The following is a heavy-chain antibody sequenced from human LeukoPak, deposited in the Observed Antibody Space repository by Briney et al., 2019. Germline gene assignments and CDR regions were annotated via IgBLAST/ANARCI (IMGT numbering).Heavy chain of an antibody. D-gene: IGHD5-18*01. Sequence: GGSLRLSCTASGFTFSRYTMSWVRQAPGKGLEWVSSISSSSSYIYYADSVKGRFTISRDNAKNSLYLQMNSLRAEDTAVYYCASLHVDTDGMDVWGQGTTVTVSS. CDR3: ASLHVDTDGMDV. CDR1: GFTFSRYT. CDR2: ISSSSSYI. V-gene: IGHV3-21*01. J-gene: IGHJ6*02.